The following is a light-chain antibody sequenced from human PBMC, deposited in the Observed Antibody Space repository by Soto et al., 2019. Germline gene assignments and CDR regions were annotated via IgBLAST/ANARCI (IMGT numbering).Light chain of an antibody. CDR3: AAWDGSLQSWV. CDR2: TNN. CDR1: NSNIGSHV. Sequence: QSVLTQPPSASGAPGQRVTISCSGSNSNIGSHVVNWYQQVPGTAPKLLIYTNNQRPSGVPDRFSDSKSGTSASLAISGRQSADEADYYCAAWDGSLQSWVFGGGTKLTVL. V-gene: IGLV1-44*01. J-gene: IGLJ3*02.